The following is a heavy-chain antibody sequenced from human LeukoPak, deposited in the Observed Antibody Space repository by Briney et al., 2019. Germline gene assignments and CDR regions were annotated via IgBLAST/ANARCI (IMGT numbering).Heavy chain of an antibody. CDR2: IIPIFGTA. D-gene: IGHD5-18*01. CDR1: GYTFTSYG. Sequence: GASVKVSCKASGYTFTSYGISWVRQAPGQGLEWMGGIIPIFGTANYAQKFQGRVTITADESTSTAYMELSSLRSEDTAVYYCARSCYSYGCGYYYYSMDVWGQGTTVTVSS. J-gene: IGHJ6*02. CDR3: ARSCYSYGCGYYYYSMDV. V-gene: IGHV1-69*13.